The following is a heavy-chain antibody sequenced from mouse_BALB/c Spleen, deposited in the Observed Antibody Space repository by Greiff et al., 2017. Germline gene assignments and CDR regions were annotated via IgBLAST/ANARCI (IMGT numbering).Heavy chain of an antibody. CDR2: IAPGSGST. CDR3: ARGEEKLGPFDD. D-gene: IGHD4-1*01. J-gene: IGHJ2*01. Sequence: DLVKPGASVKLSCKASGYTFTSYWINWIKQRPGQGLEWIGRIAPGSGSTYYNEMFKGKATLTVDTSSSTAYIQLSSLSSEDSAVYFCARGEEKLGPFDDWGQGTTLTVSS. CDR1: GYTFTSYW. V-gene: IGHV1S41*01.